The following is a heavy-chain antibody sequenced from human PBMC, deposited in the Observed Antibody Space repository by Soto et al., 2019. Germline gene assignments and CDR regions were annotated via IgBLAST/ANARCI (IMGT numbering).Heavy chain of an antibody. Sequence: GESLKISCKGSGYSFTSYWISWVRQMPGKGLEWMGRIDPSDSYTNYSPSFQGHVTISADKSISTAYLQWSSLKASDTAMYYCSRHESSSPPGKNFYTGFDPWGKGPLVPVPS. V-gene: IGHV5-10-1*01. D-gene: IGHD6-6*01. CDR3: SRHESSSPPGKNFYTGFDP. J-gene: IGHJ5*02. CDR2: IDPSDSYT. CDR1: GYSFTSYW.